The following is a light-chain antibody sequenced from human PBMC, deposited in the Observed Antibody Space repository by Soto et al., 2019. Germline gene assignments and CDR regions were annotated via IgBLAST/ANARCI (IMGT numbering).Light chain of an antibody. CDR3: QQLNSYPRT. CDR2: DAS. V-gene: IGKV1-9*01. J-gene: IGKJ1*01. Sequence: IPLTQSPSSLSASVGDRVTITCRASQGISTYLAWYQQNPGKAPKLLIHDASTLQSGVPSRFSGSGSGTDFTLTISSLQPEDFATYYCQQLNSYPRTFGQGTKVEIK. CDR1: QGISTY.